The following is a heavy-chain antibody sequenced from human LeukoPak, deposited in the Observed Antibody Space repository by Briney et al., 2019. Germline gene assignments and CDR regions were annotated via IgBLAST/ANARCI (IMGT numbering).Heavy chain of an antibody. CDR1: GYTFTSYG. CDR2: ISAYNGNT. J-gene: IGHJ3*02. V-gene: IGHV1-18*01. CDR3: ARVEPYYDILTGYYFGAFDI. Sequence: ASVKVSCKASGYTFTSYGISWVRQAPGQGLEWMGWISAYNGNTNYAQKLQGRVTMTTDTSTSTAYMELRSLRSDDTAVYYCARVEPYYDILTGYYFGAFDIWGQGTMVTVSS. D-gene: IGHD3-9*01.